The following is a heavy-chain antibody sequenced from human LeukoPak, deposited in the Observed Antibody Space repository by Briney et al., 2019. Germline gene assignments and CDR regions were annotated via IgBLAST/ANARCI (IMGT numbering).Heavy chain of an antibody. V-gene: IGHV4-59*01. J-gene: IGHJ5*02. CDR2: IYYSGST. CDR3: ARAVLATKSEHWFDP. D-gene: IGHD2-8*01. Sequence: SETLSLTCTVSGGSISSYYWSWIRQPPGKGLEWIGYIYYSGSTNYNPSLKSRVTISVDTSKNQFSLKLSSVTAADTAMYYCARAVLATKSEHWFDPWSQGILVTVSS. CDR1: GGSISSYY.